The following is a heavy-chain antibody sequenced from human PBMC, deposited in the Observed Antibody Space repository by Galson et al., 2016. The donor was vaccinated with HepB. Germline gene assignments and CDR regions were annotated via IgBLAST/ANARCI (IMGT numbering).Heavy chain of an antibody. CDR3: VQDSDTGWSYPHY. Sequence: SLRLFCAGSGFNFKNYGMHWVRQAPGKGLEWVAVIFHDGSELYYADSVKGRFTISRDNSKNTVDLQMNSLRVEDTAVYYCVQDSDTGWSYPHYWGQGSLVTVSS. V-gene: IGHV3-33*06. CDR2: IFHDGSEL. D-gene: IGHD2-15*01. CDR1: GFNFKNYG. J-gene: IGHJ4*02.